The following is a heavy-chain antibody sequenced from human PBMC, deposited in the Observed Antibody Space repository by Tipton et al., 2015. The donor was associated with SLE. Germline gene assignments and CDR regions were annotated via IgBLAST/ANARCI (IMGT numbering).Heavy chain of an antibody. CDR3: ATSPLTL. CDR2: ISYTGST. CDR1: GGSISSSYY. V-gene: IGHV4-39*07. Sequence: TLSLTCTVSGGSISSSYYWGWICQSPGKGLEWIGSISYTGSTYYNPSLKSRVTKSVDMSKNQFSLKLTSVTAADTAVYYCATSPLTLWGQGTLVTVSS. D-gene: IGHD2-2*01. J-gene: IGHJ4*02.